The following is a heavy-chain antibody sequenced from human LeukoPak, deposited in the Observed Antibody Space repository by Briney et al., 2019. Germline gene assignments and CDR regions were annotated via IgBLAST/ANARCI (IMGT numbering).Heavy chain of an antibody. CDR3: ARAAHDYGDYGKYDY. CDR2: INPNSGGT. V-gene: IGHV1-2*04. D-gene: IGHD4-17*01. CDR1: GYTFTGYY. Sequence: ASVKVSCTASGYTFTGYYMHWVRQAPGQGLEWMGWINPNSGGTNYAQKFQGWVTMTRDTSISTAYMELSRLRSDDTAVYYCARAAHDYGDYGKYDYWGQGTLVTVSS. J-gene: IGHJ4*02.